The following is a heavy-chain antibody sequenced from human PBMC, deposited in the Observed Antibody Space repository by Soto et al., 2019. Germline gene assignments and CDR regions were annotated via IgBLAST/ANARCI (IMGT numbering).Heavy chain of an antibody. CDR2: IYYSGST. CDR1: GGSISSSIYY. Sequence: QLQLQESGPGLVKPSETLSLTCTVSGGSISSSIYYWGWIRQPPGKGLEWIGSIYYSGSTYYNPSLKSRVTISVDTSKNQFSLKLSSVTAADTAVYYCAGPSGYYYGMDVWGQGTTVTVSS. D-gene: IGHD6-6*01. V-gene: IGHV4-39*01. CDR3: AGPSGYYYGMDV. J-gene: IGHJ6*02.